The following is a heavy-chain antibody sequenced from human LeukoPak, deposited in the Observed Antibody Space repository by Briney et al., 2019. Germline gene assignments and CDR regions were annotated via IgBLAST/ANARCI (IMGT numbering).Heavy chain of an antibody. CDR2: VSAYNGNT. D-gene: IGHD1-1*01. J-gene: IGHJ3*02. CDR1: GYTFTSYG. Sequence: ASVKVSCKASGYTFTSYGISWVRQAPGQGREWMGWVSAYNGNTNYVQKLQGRVTMTTDTSTSTAYMEPGGVRSDDTGVCYCVRDLGYKDASDISGQRTPVTASS. CDR3: VRDLGYKDASDI. V-gene: IGHV1-18*01.